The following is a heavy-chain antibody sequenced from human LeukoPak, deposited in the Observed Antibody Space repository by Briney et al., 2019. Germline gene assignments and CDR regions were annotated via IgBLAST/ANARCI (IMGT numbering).Heavy chain of an antibody. D-gene: IGHD3-22*01. V-gene: IGHV1-69*13. CDR3: ARDSGNYYDSSGYYYFDY. CDR2: IIPIFGTA. CDR1: GYTFTSYG. J-gene: IGHJ4*02. Sequence: GASVKVSCKASGYTFTSYGISWVRQAPGQGLEWMGGIIPIFGTANYAQKFQGRVTITADESTSTAYMELSSLRSEDTAVYYCARDSGNYYDSSGYYYFDYWGQGTLVTVSS.